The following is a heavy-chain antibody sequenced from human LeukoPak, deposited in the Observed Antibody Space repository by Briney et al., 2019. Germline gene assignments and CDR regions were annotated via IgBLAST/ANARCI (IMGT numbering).Heavy chain of an antibody. V-gene: IGHV3-30*03. CDR3: ATVTYCSGGSCYGDFDY. CDR2: ISNDGSNE. D-gene: IGHD2-15*01. CDR1: GFTFSSYG. J-gene: IGHJ4*02. Sequence: GGSLRLSCAASGFTFSSYGMHWVRQAPGKGLEWVALISNDGSNEYYADSIKGRFTISRDNSKNTLYLQMNSLRAEDTAVYYCATVTYCSGGSCYGDFDYWGQGTLVTVSS.